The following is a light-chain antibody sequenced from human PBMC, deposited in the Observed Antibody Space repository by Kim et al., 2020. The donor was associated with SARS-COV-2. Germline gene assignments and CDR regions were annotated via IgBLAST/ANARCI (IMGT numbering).Light chain of an antibody. CDR3: QQYGSSPPYT. Sequence: PGERATLSCRASQSVSSSYFAWYQQKPGQAPRLLIYGASSRATGIPDRFSGSGSGTDFTLTISRLEPEDFAVYYCQQYGSSPPYTFGQGTKLEI. V-gene: IGKV3-20*01. CDR1: QSVSSSY. CDR2: GAS. J-gene: IGKJ2*01.